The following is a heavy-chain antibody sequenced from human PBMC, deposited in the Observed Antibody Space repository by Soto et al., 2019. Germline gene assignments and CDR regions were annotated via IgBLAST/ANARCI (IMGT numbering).Heavy chain of an antibody. CDR3: ATWHEREHAYDV. V-gene: IGHV3-53*01. Sequence: GGSLRLSCAASGLTVSGKKYVAWVRQAPGKGLEWVSALYDVDGSSYSDSVKGRFTTSSDSSKTTVYLQMNDLRPADTAVYYCATWHEREHAYDVWGQGTTVTVSS. D-gene: IGHD1-1*01. J-gene: IGHJ3*01. CDR2: LYDVDGS. CDR1: GLTVSGKKY.